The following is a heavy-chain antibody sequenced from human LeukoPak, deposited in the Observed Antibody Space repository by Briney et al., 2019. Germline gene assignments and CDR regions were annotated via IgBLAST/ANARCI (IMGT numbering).Heavy chain of an antibody. CDR1: GDSVSSNSAA. J-gene: IGHJ3*02. Sequence: SQTLSLTCAISGDSVSSNSAAWNWIRQSPSTGLEWLGRTYYRSKWYNDYAGSVKSRITINPDTSKNQVSLQVNSVTPEDTAVYYCARGGQGDGYSADEAFDIWGQGTMVTVSS. CDR3: ARGGQGDGYSADEAFDI. CDR2: TYYRSKWYN. V-gene: IGHV6-1*01. D-gene: IGHD5-24*01.